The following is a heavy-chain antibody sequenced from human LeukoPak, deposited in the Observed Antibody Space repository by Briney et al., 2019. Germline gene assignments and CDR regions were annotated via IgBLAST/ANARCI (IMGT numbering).Heavy chain of an antibody. V-gene: IGHV4-59*08. J-gene: IGHJ3*02. Sequence: SETLSLTCSVSGGSVSSYYWSWIRQPPGKGLEWVGNIYYSGNTNFNPSLVSRVIISVDTSKHQFSLRLSSVTAADTAVYYCARHGGITMVRGVLSAFDIWGQGTMVTVSS. CDR2: IYYSGNT. D-gene: IGHD3-10*01. CDR3: ARHGGITMVRGVLSAFDI. CDR1: GGSVSSYY.